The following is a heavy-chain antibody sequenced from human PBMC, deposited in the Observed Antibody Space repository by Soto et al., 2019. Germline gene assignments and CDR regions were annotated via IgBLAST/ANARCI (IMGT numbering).Heavy chain of an antibody. V-gene: IGHV1-2*04. CDR2: INPNSGDT. Sequence: VASVKVSCKASGYTFTGYYMHWVRQAPGQGLEWMGWINPNSGDTNYTQKFQGWVTMTRDTSIRTAYMEMSRLRSDDTAVYFCARGDAVVVAATRLRYYYFGMDVWGQGTTVTVS. J-gene: IGHJ6*02. CDR3: ARGDAVVVAATRLRYYYFGMDV. D-gene: IGHD2-15*01. CDR1: GYTFTGYY.